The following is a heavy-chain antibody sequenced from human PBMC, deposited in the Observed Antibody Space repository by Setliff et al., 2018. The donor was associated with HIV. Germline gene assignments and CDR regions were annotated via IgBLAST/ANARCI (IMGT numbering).Heavy chain of an antibody. J-gene: IGHJ4*02. V-gene: IGHV4-59*08. CDR1: GGSITGYY. CDR3: ARPSLGIGGGSKFDS. Sequence: PSETLSLTCTVSGGSITGYYWSWVRQPPGKGLEWIGYIFYSGTTNYSPSLNSRATISVDTSKNQFSLRLISVTAADAAMYYCARPSLGIGGGSKFDSWGQGTLVTVSS. CDR2: IFYSGTT. D-gene: IGHD3-3*01.